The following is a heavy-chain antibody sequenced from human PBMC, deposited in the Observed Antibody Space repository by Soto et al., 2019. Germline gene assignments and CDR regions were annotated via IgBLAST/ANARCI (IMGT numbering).Heavy chain of an antibody. CDR1: GYTFTSYA. V-gene: IGHV1-3*01. CDR3: ARDGSHYYDSSGYYPFDY. D-gene: IGHD3-22*01. Sequence: ASVKVSCKASGYTFTSYAMHWVRQASGQRLEWMGWINAGNGNTKYSQKFQGRVTITRDTSASTAYMELSSLRSEDTAVYYCARDGSHYYDSSGYYPFDYWGQGTLVTVSS. J-gene: IGHJ4*02. CDR2: INAGNGNT.